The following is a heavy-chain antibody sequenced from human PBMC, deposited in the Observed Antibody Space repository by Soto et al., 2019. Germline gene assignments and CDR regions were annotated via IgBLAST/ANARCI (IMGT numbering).Heavy chain of an antibody. V-gene: IGHV3-30*18. D-gene: IGHD3-22*01. CDR2: ISYDGYNK. J-gene: IGHJ6*02. Sequence: GGSLRLSCAASGFAFSSYGMHWVRQTPAKGLEWVAVISYDGYNKYYADSVKGRFTISRDNSKNTLYLQMNGLRAEDTAVYYCAKSYYYDSSGSIMDVWGQGTTVTVS. CDR1: GFAFSSYG. CDR3: AKSYYYDSSGSIMDV.